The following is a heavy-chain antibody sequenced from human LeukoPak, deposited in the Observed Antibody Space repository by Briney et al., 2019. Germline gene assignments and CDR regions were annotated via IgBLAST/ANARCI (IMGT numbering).Heavy chain of an antibody. CDR2: ISYDGSNK. CDR1: GGTFSSYA. V-gene: IGHV3-30-3*01. Sequence: SCKASGGTFSSYAMHWVRQAPGKGLEWVAVISYDGSNKNYADSVKGRFTISRDNSKNTLYLQMNSLRAEDTAVYYCARAVTTTHFDYWGQGTLVTVSS. D-gene: IGHD1-1*01. CDR3: ARAVTTTHFDY. J-gene: IGHJ4*02.